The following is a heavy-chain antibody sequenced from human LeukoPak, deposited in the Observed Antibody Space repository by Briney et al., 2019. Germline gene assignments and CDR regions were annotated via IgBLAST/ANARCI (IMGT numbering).Heavy chain of an antibody. CDR3: VKGPLITAAGTY. Sequence: GGSPRLSCPASGFTFSDYWMTWVRQTPGKGLECVANINQYGGEISYVDSVKGRFTISRDNAKNSLSLQMSSLRVEDTAVYYCVKGPLITAAGTYWGQGTLVTVSS. CDR2: INQYGGEI. V-gene: IGHV3-7*03. CDR1: GFTFSDYW. D-gene: IGHD6-13*01. J-gene: IGHJ4*02.